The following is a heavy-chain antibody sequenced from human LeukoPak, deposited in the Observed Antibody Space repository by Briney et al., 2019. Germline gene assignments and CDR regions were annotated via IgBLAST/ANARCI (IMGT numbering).Heavy chain of an antibody. CDR2: ISSSSSYI. V-gene: IGHV3-21*01. J-gene: IGHJ5*02. CDR1: AFTFSIYR. D-gene: IGHD6-13*01. CDR3: ARDPGRDSSSRYREFGDHWFDP. Sequence: PGRSHTPFWAPDAFTFSIYRTNCVRHAARDGLEWLSSISSSSSYIYYAQSVKGRCTIDRDTAKNSLCLQMNCLRAEDAAVYYCARDPGRDSSSRYREFGDHWFDPWGQGTLVTVP.